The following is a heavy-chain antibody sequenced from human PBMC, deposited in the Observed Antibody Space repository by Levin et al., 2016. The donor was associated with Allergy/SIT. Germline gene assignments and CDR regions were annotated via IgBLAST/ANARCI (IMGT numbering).Heavy chain of an antibody. CDR3: ARRERGYSYALDY. V-gene: IGHV4-59*08. D-gene: IGHD5-18*01. Sequence: SETLSLTCTVSGGSISSYYWSWIRQPPGKGLEWIGYIYYSGSTNYNPSLKSRVTISVDTSKNQFSLKLSSVTAADTAVYYCARRERGYSYALDYWGQGTLVTVSS. J-gene: IGHJ4*02. CDR1: GGSISSYY. CDR2: IYYSGST.